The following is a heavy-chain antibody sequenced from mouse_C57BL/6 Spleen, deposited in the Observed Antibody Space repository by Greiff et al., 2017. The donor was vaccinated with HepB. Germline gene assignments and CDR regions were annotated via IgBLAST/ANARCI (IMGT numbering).Heavy chain of an antibody. D-gene: IGHD2-4*01. CDR2: IYPGSGST. V-gene: IGHV1-55*01. CDR3: AIRIYYDYDPYAMDY. J-gene: IGHJ4*01. Sequence: QVQLKQSGAELVKPGASVKMSCKASGYTFTSYWITWVKQRPGQGLEWIGDIYPGSGSTNYNEKFKSKATLTVDTSSSTAYMQLSSLTSEDSAVYYCAIRIYYDYDPYAMDYWGQGTSVTVSS. CDR1: GYTFTSYW.